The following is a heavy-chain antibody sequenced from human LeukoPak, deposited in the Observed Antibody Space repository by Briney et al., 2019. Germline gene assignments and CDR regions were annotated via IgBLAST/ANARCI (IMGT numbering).Heavy chain of an antibody. CDR1: GYAFIGHY. Sequence: ASVKVSCKASGYAFIGHYMHWVRQAPGQGLEWMGWINPSTGATKSAQNFQGRITMTRDTSIDTVYMGLSRLTSDDTAIYYCARRPPYYGSGTSSWFDPWGQGTLVIVSS. CDR3: ARRPPYYGSGTSSWFDP. V-gene: IGHV1-2*02. J-gene: IGHJ5*02. CDR2: INPSTGAT. D-gene: IGHD3-10*01.